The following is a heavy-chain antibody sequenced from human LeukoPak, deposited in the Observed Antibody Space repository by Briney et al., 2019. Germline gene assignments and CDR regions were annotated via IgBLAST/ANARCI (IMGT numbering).Heavy chain of an antibody. CDR1: GFTFGSYE. V-gene: IGHV3-23*01. D-gene: IGHD1-26*01. J-gene: IGHJ3*02. Sequence: PGGSLRLSCAASGFTFGSYEMNWVRQAPGKGLEWVSAISGSAFTTFYADSVKGRFTISRDNSKNTVYLQMSSLRGEDTAVYYCARDLREHGVFDIWGQGTMVTVSS. CDR2: ISGSAFTT. CDR3: ARDLREHGVFDI.